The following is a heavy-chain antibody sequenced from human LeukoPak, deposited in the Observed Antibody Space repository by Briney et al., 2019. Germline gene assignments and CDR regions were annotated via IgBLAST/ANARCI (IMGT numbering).Heavy chain of an antibody. CDR3: AKGERYCIDGVCYRDY. CDR1: GFTFSNYA. V-gene: IGHV3-23*01. D-gene: IGHD2-8*01. Sequence: AGGSLRLSCAASGFTFSNYAMNWVRQAPGKGLKWVSDISGSGGDTYYADSVKGRFTISRDNSKNTLYLQMNSLRAEDTAVYYCAKGERYCIDGVCYRDYWGQGTLVTVSS. CDR2: ISGSGGDT. J-gene: IGHJ4*02.